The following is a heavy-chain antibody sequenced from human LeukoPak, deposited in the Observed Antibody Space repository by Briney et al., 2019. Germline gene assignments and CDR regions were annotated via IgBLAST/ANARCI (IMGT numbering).Heavy chain of an antibody. V-gene: IGHV1-18*04. J-gene: IGHJ6*03. D-gene: IGHD6-6*01. Sequence: GASVKVPCNASGYTFTGYYMHWVRQAPGQGLEWMGSISAYNGNTNYAQKLQGRVTMTTDTSTSTAYMELRSLRSDDTAVYYCARAAGGVARPSHYYYMDVWGKGTTVTVSS. CDR2: ISAYNGNT. CDR3: ARAAGGVARPSHYYYMDV. CDR1: GYTFTGYY.